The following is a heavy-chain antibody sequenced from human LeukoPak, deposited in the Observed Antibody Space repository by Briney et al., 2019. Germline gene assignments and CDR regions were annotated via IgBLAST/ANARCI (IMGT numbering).Heavy chain of an antibody. CDR3: ARMGGDPLDY. Sequence: GESLEISCKVSGYTFITHWIAWVRQMPGKGLEWMGIVSPADSDTKYSPSFQGQVIISADKSINTAYLQWSSLKASDSAMYYCARMGGDPLDYWGEGTLVTVSS. CDR2: VSPADSDT. D-gene: IGHD2-21*01. J-gene: IGHJ4*02. V-gene: IGHV5-51*01. CDR1: GYTFITHW.